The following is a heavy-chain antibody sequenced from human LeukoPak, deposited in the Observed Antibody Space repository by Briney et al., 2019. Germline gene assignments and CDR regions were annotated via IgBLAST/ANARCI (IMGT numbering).Heavy chain of an antibody. V-gene: IGHV3-30*03. J-gene: IGHJ6*02. CDR1: GFTLSSSA. CDR2: ISYDESNK. D-gene: IGHD3-3*01. Sequence: GGSLRLSCAASGFTLSSSAMHWVRQAPGKGLEWVAVISYDESNKYYADSVKGRFTISRDNSKNTLYLQMNSLRAEDTAVYYCARGTDTKPFWSGYWVDVWGQGTTVTVSS. CDR3: ARGTDTKPFWSGYWVDV.